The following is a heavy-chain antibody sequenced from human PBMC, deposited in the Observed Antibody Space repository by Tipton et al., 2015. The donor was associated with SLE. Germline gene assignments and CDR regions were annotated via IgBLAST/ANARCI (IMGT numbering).Heavy chain of an antibody. CDR2: ISYDGSNK. CDR3: TRPGGIAAAAIYWYFDL. Sequence: LSLTCAVYGGSFSDSFWNWIRQSPGKGLEWVAVISYDGSNKYYADSVKGRFTISRDNSKNTLYLQMNSLRAEDTAVYYCTRPGGIAAAAIYWYFDLWGRGTLVTVSS. D-gene: IGHD6-13*01. J-gene: IGHJ2*01. CDR1: GGSFSDSF. V-gene: IGHV3-30*03.